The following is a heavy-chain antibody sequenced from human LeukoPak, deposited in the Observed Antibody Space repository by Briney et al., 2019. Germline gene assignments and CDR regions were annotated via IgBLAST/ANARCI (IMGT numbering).Heavy chain of an antibody. CDR1: GGSISSGGYS. D-gene: IGHD3-16*01. CDR2: IYHSGST. Sequence: KPSETLSLTCAVSGGSISSGGYSWSWIRQPPGKGLEWIGYIYHSGSTYYNPSLKSRVTISVDRSKDQFSLKLSSVTAADTAVYYCARGGYGLVDYWGQGTLVTVSS. J-gene: IGHJ4*02. CDR3: ARGGYGLVDY. V-gene: IGHV4-30-2*01.